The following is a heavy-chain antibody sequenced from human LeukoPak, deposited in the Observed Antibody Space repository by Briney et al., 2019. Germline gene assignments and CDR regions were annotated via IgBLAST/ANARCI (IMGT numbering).Heavy chain of an antibody. J-gene: IGHJ5*02. D-gene: IGHD5-18*01. CDR1: GGSISSGGYY. CDR3: ARGINGSYGS. V-gene: IGHV4-31*03. Sequence: SQTLSLTCTVSGGSISSGGYYWSWIRQHPGRGLEWIGYIYYSGSTYYNPSLKSRVTISVDTSKNQFSLKLSSVTAADTAVYYCARGINGSYGSWGQGTLVTVSS. CDR2: IYYSGST.